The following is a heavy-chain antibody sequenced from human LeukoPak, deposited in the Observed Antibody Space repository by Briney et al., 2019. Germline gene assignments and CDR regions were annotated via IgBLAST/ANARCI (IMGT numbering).Heavy chain of an antibody. CDR3: AREGYYYGSGSYEDY. Sequence: PGGSLRLSCAASGFTFSSYSMNWVRQAPGKGLEWVSSISSSSSYIYYADSVKGRFTISRDNAKNSLYLQMNSLRAEDTAVYYCAREGYYYGSGSYEDYWGQGTLVTVSP. J-gene: IGHJ4*02. CDR1: GFTFSSYS. D-gene: IGHD3-10*01. CDR2: ISSSSSYI. V-gene: IGHV3-21*01.